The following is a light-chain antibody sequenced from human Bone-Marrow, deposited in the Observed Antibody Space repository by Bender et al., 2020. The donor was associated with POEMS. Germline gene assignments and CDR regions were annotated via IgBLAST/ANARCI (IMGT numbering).Light chain of an antibody. CDR2: EDS. CDR3: LSGDEDNRV. V-gene: IGLV3-22*01. CDR1: VLGENF. Sequence: SYELTQPPSVSVSPGQTARITCSGHVLGENFADWYQQKPGQAPKLVIYEDSVRFPGIPERFSVSTSGNTTTLTISRVLTEDEGDYYCLSGDEDNRVFGGGTKLTVL. J-gene: IGLJ2*01.